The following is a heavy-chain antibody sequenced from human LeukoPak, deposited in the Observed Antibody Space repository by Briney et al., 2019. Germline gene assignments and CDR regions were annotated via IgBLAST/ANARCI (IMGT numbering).Heavy chain of an antibody. CDR3: AKDQQGDDFWSGYYQNYYMDV. J-gene: IGHJ6*03. Sequence: GRSLRLSCAASGFTFSSYGMHWVRQAPGKGLEWVAAISYDGSNKYYADSVKGRFTISRDNSKNTLYLQMNNLRAEDTAVYYCAKDQQGDDFWSGYYQNYYMDVWGKGTTVTVSS. V-gene: IGHV3-30*18. CDR1: GFTFSSYG. CDR2: ISYDGSNK. D-gene: IGHD3-3*01.